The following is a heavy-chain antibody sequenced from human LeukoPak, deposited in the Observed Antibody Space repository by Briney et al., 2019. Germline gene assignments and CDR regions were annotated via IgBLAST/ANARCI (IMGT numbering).Heavy chain of an antibody. Sequence: GGSLRLSCAASGFTFSSYWMSWVRQAPGKGLEWVANIKQDGSEKYYVDSVKGRFTISRDNAKNSLYLQMDSLRAEDTAVYYCARGVGTTGTDAFDIWGQGTMVTVSS. CDR1: GFTFSSYW. V-gene: IGHV3-7*01. CDR3: ARGVGTTGTDAFDI. D-gene: IGHD1-26*01. CDR2: IKQDGSEK. J-gene: IGHJ3*02.